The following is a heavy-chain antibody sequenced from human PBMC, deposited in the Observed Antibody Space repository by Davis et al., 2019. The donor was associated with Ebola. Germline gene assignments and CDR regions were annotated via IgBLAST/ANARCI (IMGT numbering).Heavy chain of an antibody. Sequence: GGSLRLSCAASGFTFSTYAMNWVRQAPGKGLEWVAFIRYDGSNKYYADSVKGRFTISRDNAKNSLHLQMNSLRAEDTAVYYCARRSGYSYGYEGMDVWGKGTTVTVSS. V-gene: IGHV3-30*02. CDR3: ARRSGYSYGYEGMDV. CDR1: GFTFSTYA. D-gene: IGHD5-18*01. CDR2: IRYDGSNK. J-gene: IGHJ6*04.